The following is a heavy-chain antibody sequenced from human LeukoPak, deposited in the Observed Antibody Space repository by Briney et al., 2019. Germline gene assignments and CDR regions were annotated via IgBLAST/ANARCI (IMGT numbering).Heavy chain of an antibody. CDR3: ARSHLWSLLSGAFDI. V-gene: IGHV3-23*01. CDR1: GFTFSSYW. Sequence: GGSLRLSCAASGFTFSSYWMSWVRQAPGKGLEWVSGISGSGGSTYYADSVKGRFTISRDNSKNTLYLQMNSLRAEDTAVYYCARSHLWSLLSGAFDIWGQGTMVTVSS. CDR2: ISGSGGST. J-gene: IGHJ3*02. D-gene: IGHD3-10*01.